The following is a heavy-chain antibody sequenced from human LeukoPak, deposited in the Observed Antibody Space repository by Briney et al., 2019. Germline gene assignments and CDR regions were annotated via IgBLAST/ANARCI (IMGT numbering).Heavy chain of an antibody. V-gene: IGHV3-48*04. J-gene: IGHJ4*02. CDR2: ISSSSSTI. CDR1: GFTFSSYS. D-gene: IGHD1-26*01. CDR3: ARPPRREPRVFDY. Sequence: RTGGSLRLSCAASGFTFSSYSMNWVRQAPGKGLEWVSYISSSSSTIYYADSVKGRFTISRDNAKNSLYLQMNSLRAEDTAVYYCARPPRREPRVFDYWGQGTLVTVSS.